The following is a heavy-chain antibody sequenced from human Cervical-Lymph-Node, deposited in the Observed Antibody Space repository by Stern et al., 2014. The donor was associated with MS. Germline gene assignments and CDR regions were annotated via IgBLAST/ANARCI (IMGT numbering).Heavy chain of an antibody. CDR3: AKDRVGYYYGMDV. CDR2: TSYDGSNK. J-gene: IGHJ6*02. D-gene: IGHD3-10*01. CDR1: GFSFSAYG. Sequence: DQLVVSGGGVVQPGRSLRLSCAASGFSFSAYGMHWVRQAPGKGLEWVAVTSYDGSNKDYAASVKGRFTISRDNSKNTLYLQMNRLRGEDTAVYYCAKDRVGYYYGMDVWGQGTTVTVSS. V-gene: IGHV3-30*18.